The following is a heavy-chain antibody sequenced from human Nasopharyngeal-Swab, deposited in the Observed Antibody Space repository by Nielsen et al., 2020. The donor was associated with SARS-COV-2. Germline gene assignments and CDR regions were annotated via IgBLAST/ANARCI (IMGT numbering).Heavy chain of an antibody. D-gene: IGHD2-15*01. CDR2: IYFSGST. CDR1: GGSISKRPYH. V-gene: IGHV4-39*01. J-gene: IGHJ5*02. Sequence: SETLSLTCNVSGGSISKRPYHWGWIRQAPGKGLEWIGTIYFSGSTYYNPSLKSRVTISADTSKNQFSLRLSSVTAADTAVYYCVRGDCSGGSCYLVLDWLDPWGQGTLVTVSS. CDR3: VRGDCSGGSCYLVLDWLDP.